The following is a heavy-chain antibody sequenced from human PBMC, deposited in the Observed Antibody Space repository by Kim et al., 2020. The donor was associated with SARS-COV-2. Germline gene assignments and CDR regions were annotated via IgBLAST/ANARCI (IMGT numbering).Heavy chain of an antibody. D-gene: IGHD3-22*01. CDR3: ARDRGVDYYDSNWGTLDV. Sequence: ASVKVSCKTSGYTFSSYGITWVRQAPGQGLEWMGWISAYNGNTNYAQKLRGRVTMTTDTSTSTAYMDLRSLRFDDTAVYFCARDRGVDYYDSNWGTLDVWGQGTKVTVSS. CDR2: ISAYNGNT. CDR1: GYTFSSYG. J-gene: IGHJ6*02. V-gene: IGHV1-18*01.